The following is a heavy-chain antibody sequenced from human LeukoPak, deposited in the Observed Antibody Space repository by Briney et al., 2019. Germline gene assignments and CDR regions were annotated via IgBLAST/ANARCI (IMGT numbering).Heavy chain of an antibody. Sequence: SETLSLACTVSVGSISSYYWSWIRQPPGKGLEWIGYIFYSGSTNYNPSLKCRVTISVDTSKNQFSLKLSSVTAADTDVYYCSRLTMVRGVINLYYFDYWGQGTLVTVSS. D-gene: IGHD3-10*01. V-gene: IGHV4-59*08. CDR3: SRLTMVRGVINLYYFDY. CDR2: IFYSGST. J-gene: IGHJ4*02. CDR1: VGSISSYY.